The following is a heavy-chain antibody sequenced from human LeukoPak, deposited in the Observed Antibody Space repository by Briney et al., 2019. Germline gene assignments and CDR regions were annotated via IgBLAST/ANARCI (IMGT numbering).Heavy chain of an antibody. CDR1: GFTFSSYW. CDR2: INSDGSTT. V-gene: IGHV3-74*01. D-gene: IGHD3-10*01. Sequence: GGSLRLSCVASGFTFSSYWMHWVRQAPGEGLVWVSRINSDGSTTTYADSVKGRFTISRDNAKNTLYLQMNSLRVEDTAVYSCAKGYYGSGSYGWFDYWGQGTLVTVSS. J-gene: IGHJ4*02. CDR3: AKGYYGSGSYGWFDY.